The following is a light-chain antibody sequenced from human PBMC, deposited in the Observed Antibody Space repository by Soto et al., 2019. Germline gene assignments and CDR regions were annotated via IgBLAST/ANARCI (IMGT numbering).Light chain of an antibody. Sequence: EIVLTQSPGTLSLSPGERGTLSCRASQSVSSSYLAWYQQKPGQAPRLVIYGASSRATGIPDRFSGSGSGTDFTLTISRLEPEDFAVYYCQQYGSSPWTFGQGTKVDIK. V-gene: IGKV3-20*01. CDR1: QSVSSSY. CDR3: QQYGSSPWT. CDR2: GAS. J-gene: IGKJ1*01.